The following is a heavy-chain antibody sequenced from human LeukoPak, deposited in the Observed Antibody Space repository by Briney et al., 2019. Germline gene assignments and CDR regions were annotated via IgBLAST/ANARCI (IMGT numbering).Heavy chain of an antibody. CDR1: GITFSDIW. CDR3: AKDLNWGPTYYFDY. V-gene: IGHV3-15*01. CDR2: IKKNADGGTT. J-gene: IGHJ4*02. Sequence: GGSLRLSCAVSGITFSDIWVSWVRQAPGKGLEWVGRIKKNADGGTTDHAAPVKGRFTISRDDSKDTVYLQMNSLRAEDTAVYYCAKDLNWGPTYYFDYWGQGTLVTVSS. D-gene: IGHD7-27*01.